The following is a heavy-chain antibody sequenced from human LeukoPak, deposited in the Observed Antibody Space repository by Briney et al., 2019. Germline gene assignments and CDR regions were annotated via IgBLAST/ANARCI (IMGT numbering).Heavy chain of an antibody. Sequence: PSQTLSLTCAISGDSVSSNSAAWNWIRQSPSGGLEWLGRTYYRSRWYYDYALSVKSRSTINPDTSENQFSLQLNSVTPDGTAVYYCARDGTWRLDYWGQGILVTVSS. J-gene: IGHJ4*02. CDR1: GDSVSSNSAA. D-gene: IGHD2-15*01. CDR3: ARDGTWRLDY. V-gene: IGHV6-1*01. CDR2: TYYRSRWYY.